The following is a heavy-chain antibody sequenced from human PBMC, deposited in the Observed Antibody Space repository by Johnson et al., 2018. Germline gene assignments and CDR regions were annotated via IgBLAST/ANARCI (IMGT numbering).Heavy chain of an antibody. CDR2: LTGSGDTT. V-gene: IGHV3-23*04. D-gene: IGHD4/OR15-4a*01. Sequence: EVQLVESGGGLVQPGGSLRLSCAASGFTFRTYAMSWVRPAPGKGLEWVSALTGSGDTTYYADSVKGRFIIARENSKNTRYWQMKSLRAEDTAVYYCAKGSDYILEYFHRWGQGTLVTVSS. CDR1: GFTFRTYA. J-gene: IGHJ1*01. CDR3: AKGSDYILEYFHR.